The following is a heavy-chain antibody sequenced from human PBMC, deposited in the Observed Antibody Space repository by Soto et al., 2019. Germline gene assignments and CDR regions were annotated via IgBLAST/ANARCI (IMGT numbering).Heavy chain of an antibody. CDR2: VSSDGSKK. D-gene: IGHD3-22*01. J-gene: IGHJ4*02. Sequence: GGSLRLSCVASGFTFSAYGMHWVRQAPGKGLEWVAHVSSDGSKKYYADSVKGRFTISRDNSKNTFYLEMNTLRAEDMAVYYCAKDSYYYESSGYYVFDYWGQGTLVTVSS. V-gene: IGHV3-30*18. CDR1: GFTFSAYG. CDR3: AKDSYYYESSGYYVFDY.